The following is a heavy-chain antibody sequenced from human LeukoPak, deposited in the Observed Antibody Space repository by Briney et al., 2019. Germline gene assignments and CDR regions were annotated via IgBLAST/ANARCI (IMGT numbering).Heavy chain of an antibody. Sequence: GGSLRLSCAASGFTFDDYAMHWVRQAPGKGLEWVSGISWNSGSIGYADSVKGRFTISRDNAKNSLYLQMNSLRPEDTALYYCAKDRVAAAPYDAFDIWGQGTMVTVSS. V-gene: IGHV3-9*01. CDR3: AKDRVAAAPYDAFDI. D-gene: IGHD6-13*01. CDR2: ISWNSGSI. J-gene: IGHJ3*02. CDR1: GFTFDDYA.